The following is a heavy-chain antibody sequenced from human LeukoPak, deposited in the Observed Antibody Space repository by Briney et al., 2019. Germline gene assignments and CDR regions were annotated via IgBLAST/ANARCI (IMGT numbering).Heavy chain of an antibody. CDR1: GGSISNAYYY. J-gene: IGHJ5*02. D-gene: IGHD2-21*01. CDR2: IYYSGSI. Sequence: PSETLSLTCTVSGGSISNAYYYYNWIRQPPGKGLEWIGYIYYSGSIYYCPSLKSRVSISLDTSKNQFSLKLSSVTAADTAVYYCARIARNWFDPWGQGTLVTVSS. CDR3: ARIARNWFDP. V-gene: IGHV4-30-4*02.